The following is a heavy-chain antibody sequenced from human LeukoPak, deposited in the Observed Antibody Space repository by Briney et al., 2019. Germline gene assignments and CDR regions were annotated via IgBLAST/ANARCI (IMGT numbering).Heavy chain of an antibody. CDR1: GGSISSGGYY. J-gene: IGHJ4*02. Sequence: SETLSLTCTVSGGSISSGGYYWSWIRQHPGKGLEWIGYIYYSGSTYYNPSLKSRVTISVDTSKNQFSLKLSSVTAADTAVYYCARETFEGLEEYYYFDYWGQGTLVTVSS. D-gene: IGHD3-16*01. CDR2: IYYSGST. V-gene: IGHV4-31*03. CDR3: ARETFEGLEEYYYFDY.